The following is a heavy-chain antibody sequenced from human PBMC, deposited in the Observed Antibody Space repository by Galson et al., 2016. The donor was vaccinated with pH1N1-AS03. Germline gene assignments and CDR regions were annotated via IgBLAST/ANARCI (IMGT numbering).Heavy chain of an antibody. D-gene: IGHD4-23*01. CDR1: GFSHSASGVA. Sequence: PALVKPTQTLTLTCTLSGFSHSASGVAVAWIRQPPGKALEWLALIYWDDDKRYSPSLKDKLTITKDSSTNQVVLTMTNMDPVDTATYYCAHRHGGNSHNFGYWGPGTLVTVSS. J-gene: IGHJ4*02. V-gene: IGHV2-5*02. CDR3: AHRHGGNSHNFGY. CDR2: IYWDDDK.